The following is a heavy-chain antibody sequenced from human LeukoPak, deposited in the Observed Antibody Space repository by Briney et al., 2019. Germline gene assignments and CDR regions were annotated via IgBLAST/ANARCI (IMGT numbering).Heavy chain of an antibody. Sequence: SETLSLTCTVSGGSISSSSYYWGWIRQPPGKGLEWLGRIYYSGSTYYNPSLTSRVTISVDTSKNQFSLKLSSVTAADAAVYYCARHTRSEAFDIWGQGTMVTVSS. CDR1: GGSISSSSYY. CDR2: IYYSGST. J-gene: IGHJ3*02. V-gene: IGHV4-39*01. CDR3: ARHTRSEAFDI.